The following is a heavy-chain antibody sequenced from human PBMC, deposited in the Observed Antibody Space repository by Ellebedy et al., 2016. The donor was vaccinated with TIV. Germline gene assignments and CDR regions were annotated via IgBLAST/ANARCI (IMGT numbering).Heavy chain of an antibody. CDR1: GFTFDDYA. D-gene: IGHD3-16*01. Sequence: SLKISXAASGFTFDDYAMHWVRQAPGKGLEWVSGISWNSGSIGYADSVKGRFTISRDNAKNSLYLQMNSLRAEDTAVYYCARAIWGSYYGYWGQGTLVTVSS. V-gene: IGHV3-9*01. J-gene: IGHJ4*02. CDR2: ISWNSGSI. CDR3: ARAIWGSYYGY.